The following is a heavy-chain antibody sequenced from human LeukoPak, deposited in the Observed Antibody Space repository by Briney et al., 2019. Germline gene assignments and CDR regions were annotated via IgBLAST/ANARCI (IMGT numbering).Heavy chain of an antibody. Sequence: GGSLRLSCAASGFTFSSYSMNWVRQAPGKGLEWVSSISSSSSYIYYADSVKGRFTISIDNAKNSLYLQMNSLRAEDTAVYYWARTYYDILTGHVHDAFDIWGQGTMVTVSS. CDR3: ARTYYDILTGHVHDAFDI. CDR2: ISSSSSYI. D-gene: IGHD3-9*01. J-gene: IGHJ3*02. V-gene: IGHV3-21*01. CDR1: GFTFSSYS.